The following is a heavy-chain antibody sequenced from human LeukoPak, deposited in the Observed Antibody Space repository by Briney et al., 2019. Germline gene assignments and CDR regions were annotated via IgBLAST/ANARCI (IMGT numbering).Heavy chain of an antibody. CDR2: INHSGST. D-gene: IGHD6-19*01. J-gene: IGHJ4*02. CDR3: ARHWYSSGPYNFEY. V-gene: IGHV4-34*01. Sequence: SETLSLTCAVYGGSFSGYYWSWIRQPPGKGLEWIGEINHSGSTNYNPSLKSRVTISVDRSKNQFSLKLSSVTAADTAIYYCARHWYSSGPYNFEYWGQGTLVTVSS. CDR1: GGSFSGYY.